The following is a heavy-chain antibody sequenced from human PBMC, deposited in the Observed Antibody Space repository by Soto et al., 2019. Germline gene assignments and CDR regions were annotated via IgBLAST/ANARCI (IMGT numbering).Heavy chain of an antibody. CDR2: INPNSGNT. J-gene: IGHJ5*02. D-gene: IGHD4-17*01. V-gene: IGHV1-8*01. Sequence: QVQLVQSGAEVKKPGASVKVSCKASGYIFTNYDINWVRQATGQGLEYLGWINPNSGNTGYVQKFKGRLTTTGNTSINTADIEQNILRSADTAVYYCARDIKYGDYSRWFDPWCQGTLVTVSS. CDR3: ARDIKYGDYSRWFDP. CDR1: GYIFTNYD.